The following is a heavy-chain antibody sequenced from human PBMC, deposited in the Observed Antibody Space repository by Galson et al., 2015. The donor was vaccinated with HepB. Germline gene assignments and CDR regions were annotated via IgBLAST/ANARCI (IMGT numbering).Heavy chain of an antibody. J-gene: IGHJ4*02. Sequence: QSGAEVKKPGESLKISCKGSGYSFTSYWIGWVRQMPGKGLEWMGIVYPGDSDTRYSPSFQGQVTISADKSISTAYLQWSSLKASDTAMYYCARFDYCSSTSCYGGYYFDYWGQGTLVTVSS. CDR3: ARFDYCSSTSCYGGYYFDY. CDR1: GYSFTSYW. V-gene: IGHV5-51*01. CDR2: VYPGDSDT. D-gene: IGHD2-2*01.